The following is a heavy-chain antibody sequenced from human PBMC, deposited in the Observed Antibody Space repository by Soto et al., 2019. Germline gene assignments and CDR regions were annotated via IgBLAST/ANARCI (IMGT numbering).Heavy chain of an antibody. J-gene: IGHJ4*02. CDR3: ARQEYCSSTSCYTVDS. D-gene: IGHD2-2*02. CDR1: GYRFTSYW. CDR2: IYLGDSNT. Sequence: VESLKISCKGSGYRFTSYWIGWVRLLPGKGLEWMGIIYLGDSNTRYSPSFQGQVTISADKSISTAYLQWSSLKASDTAIYYCARQEYCSSTSCYTVDSWGQGTLVTVS. V-gene: IGHV5-51*01.